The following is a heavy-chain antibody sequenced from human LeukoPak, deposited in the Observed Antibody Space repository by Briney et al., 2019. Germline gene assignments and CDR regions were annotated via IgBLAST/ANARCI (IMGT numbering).Heavy chain of an antibody. Sequence: SLSPSCALSGFTPGILSISCVRPAPGKGLEWVASIKQDVSETNHVDSVNGRSTIPRDQSRTLLYLHMNYLRTKDPAVSFGARWGNPTGWNWLDTWGQGTLVTVSS. CDR1: GFTPGILS. V-gene: IGHV3-7*01. CDR2: IKQDVSET. D-gene: IGHD3-16*01. CDR3: ARWGNPTGWNWLDT. J-gene: IGHJ5*02.